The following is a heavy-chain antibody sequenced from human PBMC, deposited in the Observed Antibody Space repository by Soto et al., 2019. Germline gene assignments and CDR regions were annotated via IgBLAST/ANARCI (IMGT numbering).Heavy chain of an antibody. CDR1: GYTFSNYW. Sequence: PGESLKISCKASGYTFSNYWIGWGRQMPGKGLEWMGIIYLADFDTRYSPSLQGQVTISADKSINTAYLQWGSLKASDTAMYYCARQAIYSSWSFDFWGQGNLVTVSS. D-gene: IGHD6-6*01. V-gene: IGHV5-51*01. CDR3: ARQAIYSSWSFDF. CDR2: IYLADFDT. J-gene: IGHJ4*02.